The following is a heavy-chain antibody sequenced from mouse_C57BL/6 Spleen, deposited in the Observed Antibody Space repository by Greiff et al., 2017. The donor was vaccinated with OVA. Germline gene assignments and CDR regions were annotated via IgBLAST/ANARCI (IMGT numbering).Heavy chain of an antibody. CDR1: EYEFPSHD. J-gene: IGHJ1*03. Sequence: DVMLVESGGGLVQPGESLKLSCESNEYEFPSHDMSWVRKTPEKRLELVAAINSDGGSTYYPDTMERRFIISRDNTKKTLYLQMSSLRSEDTALYYCARAKPYDYDGSYWYFDVWGTGTTVTVSS. V-gene: IGHV5-2*01. CDR2: INSDGGST. CDR3: ARAKPYDYDGSYWYFDV. D-gene: IGHD2-4*01.